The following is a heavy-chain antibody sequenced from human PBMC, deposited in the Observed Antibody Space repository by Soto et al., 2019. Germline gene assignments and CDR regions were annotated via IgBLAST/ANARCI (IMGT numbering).Heavy chain of an antibody. D-gene: IGHD6-19*01. Sequence: PGGSLRLSCAASGFTFDYYAMHWVRQSPGKGLEWVSGISWNSGSIGYADSVKGRFTISRDNAKNSLYLQMNSLRAEDTALYYCAKDLRSPRIAVAGRGFDYWGQGTLVTVSS. CDR3: AKDLRSPRIAVAGRGFDY. CDR1: GFTFDYYA. CDR2: ISWNSGSI. V-gene: IGHV3-9*01. J-gene: IGHJ4*02.